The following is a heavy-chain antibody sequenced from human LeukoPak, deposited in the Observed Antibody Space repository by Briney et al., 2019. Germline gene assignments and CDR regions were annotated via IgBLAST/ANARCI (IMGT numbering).Heavy chain of an antibody. J-gene: IGHJ4*02. CDR2: ISSSSSPT. Sequence: GGSLRLSCAAYGFTFSSYSMNWVRQAPGKGLEWVSYISSSSSPTYYADSVKGRFTISRDNAKNSLYLQMNSLRDEDTAVYYCARDYYDSSGHYYVDSWGQGTLVTVSS. CDR3: ARDYYDSSGHYYVDS. CDR1: GFTFSSYS. D-gene: IGHD3-22*01. V-gene: IGHV3-48*02.